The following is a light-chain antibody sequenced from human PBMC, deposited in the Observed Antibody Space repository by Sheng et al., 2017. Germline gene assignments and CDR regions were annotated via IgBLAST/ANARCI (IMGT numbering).Light chain of an antibody. J-gene: IGKJ3*01. V-gene: IGKV1-39*01. CDR1: QSITSY. Sequence: DIQMTQSPSSLSASVGDRVTITCRASQSITSYLSWYQQKPGKAPELLIYTASSLQSGVPSRFSGSGSGTDFTLTINSLQPEDFATYYCQQSYTIPFTFGPGTKVDIK. CDR3: QQSYTIPFT. CDR2: TAS.